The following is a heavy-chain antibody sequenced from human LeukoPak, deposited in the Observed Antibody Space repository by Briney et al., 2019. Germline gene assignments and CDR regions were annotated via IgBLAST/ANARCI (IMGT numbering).Heavy chain of an antibody. CDR1: GFTFSSYA. D-gene: IGHD3-10*01. CDR2: ISYDGSNK. Sequence: PGGFLRLSCAASGFTFSSYAMHWVRQAPGKGLEWVAVISYDGSNKYYADSVKGRFTISRDNSKNTLYLQMNSLRAEDTAVYYCARDPAEHLWFGELPIRTPFDYWGQGTLVTVSS. CDR3: ARDPAEHLWFGELPIRTPFDY. J-gene: IGHJ4*02. V-gene: IGHV3-30*04.